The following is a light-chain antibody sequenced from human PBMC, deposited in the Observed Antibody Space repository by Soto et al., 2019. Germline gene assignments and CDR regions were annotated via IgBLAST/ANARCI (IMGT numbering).Light chain of an antibody. Sequence: EIVLTQSPGTLSLSPGERATLSCRASQSVSSSFLAWYQQKPGQAPSLLIYGASSRATGIPDRFSGSGSGTDFTLTISGLEPDDFAVYYCQQYDNSPWTFGQGTKVEIK. CDR2: GAS. V-gene: IGKV3-20*01. CDR1: QSVSSSF. CDR3: QQYDNSPWT. J-gene: IGKJ1*01.